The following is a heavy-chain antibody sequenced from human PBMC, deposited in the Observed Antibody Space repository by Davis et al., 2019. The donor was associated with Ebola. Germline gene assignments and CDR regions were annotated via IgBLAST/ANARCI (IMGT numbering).Heavy chain of an antibody. J-gene: IGHJ6*04. Sequence: GGSLRLSCAASGFTFSSFAMHWVRQAPGKGLECVAVISSDGSNKYYADSVKGRFTISRDNSKDTLYLQMNSLRPEGSAVYYCAGDGGRTGYTHRLYYYGLDVWGKGTTVTVSS. V-gene: IGHV3-30-3*01. CDR1: GFTFSSFA. CDR3: AGDGGRTGYTHRLYYYGLDV. CDR2: ISSDGSNK. D-gene: IGHD5-24*01.